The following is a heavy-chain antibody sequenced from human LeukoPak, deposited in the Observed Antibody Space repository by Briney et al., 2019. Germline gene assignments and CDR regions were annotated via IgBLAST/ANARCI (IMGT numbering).Heavy chain of an antibody. D-gene: IGHD3-22*01. V-gene: IGHV4-59*01. CDR1: GGSISSYY. J-gene: IGHJ4*02. CDR2: IYYSGST. CDR3: ARGHYYDSAYPYYFDY. Sequence: SETLSLTCTVSGGSISSYYWSWIRQPPGKGLEWIGYIYYSGSTNYNPSLKSRVTISVDTSKNQFSLKLSSVTAADTAVYYCARGHYYDSAYPYYFDYWGQGTLVTVSS.